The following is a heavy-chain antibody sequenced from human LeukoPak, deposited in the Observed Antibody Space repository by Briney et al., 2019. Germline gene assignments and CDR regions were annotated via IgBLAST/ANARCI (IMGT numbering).Heavy chain of an antibody. D-gene: IGHD3-3*01. CDR3: ARAPAYYDFWSGYQSRYNWFDP. CDR2: ISYDGSNK. V-gene: IGHV3-30*04. J-gene: IGHJ5*02. CDR1: GFTFSSYA. Sequence: AGGSLRLSCAASGFTFSSYAMHWVRQAPGKGLEWVAVISYDGSNKYYADPVKGRLTISRDNSKNTLYLQMNSLRAEDTAVYYCARAPAYYDFWSGYQSRYNWFDPWGQGTLVTVSS.